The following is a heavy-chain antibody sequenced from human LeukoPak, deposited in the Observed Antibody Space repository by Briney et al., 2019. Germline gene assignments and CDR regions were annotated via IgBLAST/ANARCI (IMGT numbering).Heavy chain of an antibody. CDR3: AKAPGTDTPFDY. Sequence: PGGSLRLSCAASGFTFDDYAMHWVRQAPGKGLEWVSAISGSTSSIYYADSVKGRFTISRDNSKNTLYLQMNSLRAEDTAVYYCAKAPGTDTPFDYWGQGTLVTVSS. D-gene: IGHD3/OR15-3a*01. CDR1: GFTFDDYA. CDR2: ISGSTSSI. J-gene: IGHJ4*02. V-gene: IGHV3-23*01.